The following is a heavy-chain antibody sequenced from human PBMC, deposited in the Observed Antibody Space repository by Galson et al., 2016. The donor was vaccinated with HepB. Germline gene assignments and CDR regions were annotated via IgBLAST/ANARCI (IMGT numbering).Heavy chain of an antibody. V-gene: IGHV3-23*01. CDR2: IGDSGSST. CDR1: GFTFSTNA. J-gene: IGHJ4*02. D-gene: IGHD6-19*01. CDR3: ANQHTTGWYSCLTH. Sequence: LRLSCAASGFTFSTNAMNWVRQAPGKGLEWVSGIGDSGSSTSYADSVKGRFTISRDNSKNTLYLQMNSLRAEDTAIYYCANQHTTGWYSCLTHWGQGTLVTVSS.